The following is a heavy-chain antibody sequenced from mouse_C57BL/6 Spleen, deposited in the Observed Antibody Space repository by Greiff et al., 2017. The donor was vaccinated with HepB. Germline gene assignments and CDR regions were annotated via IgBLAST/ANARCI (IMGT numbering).Heavy chain of an antibody. CDR1: GFTFSDYG. Sequence: EVKLMESGGGLVKPGGSLKLSCAASGFTFSDYGMHWVRQAPEKGLEWVAYISSGSSTIYYADTVKGRFTISRDNAKNTLFLQMTSLRSEDTAMYYCARPGGICLRRVYYAMDYWGQGTSVTVSS. CDR2: ISSGSSTI. J-gene: IGHJ4*01. D-gene: IGHD2-12*01. CDR3: ARPGGICLRRVYYAMDY. V-gene: IGHV5-17*01.